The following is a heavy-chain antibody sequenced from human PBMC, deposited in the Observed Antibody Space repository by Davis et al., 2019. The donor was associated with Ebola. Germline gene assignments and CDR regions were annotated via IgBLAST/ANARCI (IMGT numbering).Heavy chain of an antibody. CDR3: ARDTYYYDSSGYGRAEYFQH. D-gene: IGHD3-22*01. CDR2: IYYSGST. CDR1: GGSISSGDYY. J-gene: IGHJ1*01. V-gene: IGHV4-30-4*01. Sequence: SETLSLTCTVSGGSISSGDYYWSWIRQPPGKGLEWIGYIYYSGSTYYNPSLKSRVTISVDTSKNQFSLKLSSVTAADTAVYYCARDTYYYDSSGYGRAEYFQHWGQGTLVTVSS.